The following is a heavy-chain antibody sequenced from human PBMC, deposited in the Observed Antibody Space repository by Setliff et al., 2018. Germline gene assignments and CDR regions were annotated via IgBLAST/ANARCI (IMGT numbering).Heavy chain of an antibody. Sequence: LSLTCTVSGDSISSRRNYWGWFRQPAGKELEWIGQIYTSWSTNYNPSLKSRVTISLDTSKNQFSLSLTSVTVADTAVYFCARGVRTGHLDSWGQGTLVTVSS. CDR3: ARGVRTGHLDS. V-gene: IGHV4-61*09. CDR2: IYTSWST. CDR1: GDSISSRRNY. D-gene: IGHD1-1*01. J-gene: IGHJ4*02.